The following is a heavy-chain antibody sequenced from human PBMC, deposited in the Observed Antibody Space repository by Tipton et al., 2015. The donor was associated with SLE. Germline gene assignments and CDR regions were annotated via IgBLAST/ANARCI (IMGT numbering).Heavy chain of an antibody. V-gene: IGHV4-38-2*01. D-gene: IGHD5-24*01. CDR3: ARLGAGYNMFPHWYFDL. Sequence: TLSLTCAVSRYSINSGYYWGWIRQPPGMGLEWVATIYHSGSTYYNPTLNSRVTISLDTSKNQFSLNLRSVTAADTAVFYCARLGAGYNMFPHWYFDLWGRGTLVTVSS. J-gene: IGHJ2*01. CDR1: RYSINSGYY. CDR2: IYHSGST.